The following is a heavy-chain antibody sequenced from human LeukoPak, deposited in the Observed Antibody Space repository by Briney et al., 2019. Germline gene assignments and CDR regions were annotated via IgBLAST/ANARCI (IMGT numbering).Heavy chain of an antibody. CDR1: GFTFSSYA. D-gene: IGHD4-11*01. J-gene: IGHJ4*02. CDR2: IRSDGSQK. CDR3: AKGDYN. V-gene: IGHV3-30*02. Sequence: PGGSLRLSCAASGFTFSSYAMSWVRQAPGKGLEWVAFIRSDGSQKYHADSVKGRFTISRDNAKNTLYVQMNSLRDEDTAVYYCAKGDYNWGQGTLVTVSS.